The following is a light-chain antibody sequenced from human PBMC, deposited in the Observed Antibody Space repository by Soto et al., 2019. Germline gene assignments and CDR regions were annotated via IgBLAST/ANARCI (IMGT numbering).Light chain of an antibody. J-gene: IGLJ2*01. Sequence: QSVLTQPASVSGSPGQSITISCTGTSNDVGGYNYVSWHQQYPDKAPKLLIYGVSNRPSGVSNRFSGSKSGNTASLTISGLQPEDEADYYCSSYAITTTHVIFGGGTKLTVL. V-gene: IGLV2-14*01. CDR2: GVS. CDR1: SNDVGGYNY. CDR3: SSYAITTTHVI.